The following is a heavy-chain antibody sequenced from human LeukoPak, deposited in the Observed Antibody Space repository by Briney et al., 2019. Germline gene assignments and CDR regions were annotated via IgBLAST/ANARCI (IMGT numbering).Heavy chain of an antibody. V-gene: IGHV1-8*01. D-gene: IGHD6-19*01. Sequence: ASVKVSCKASGYTFTSYDINWVRQATGQGLEWMGWMNPNSGNTGYAQKFQGRVTMTRNTSISTAYMELSSLRSEDTAVYYCARSDSSGWYRGAGFDYWGQGTLVTVSS. CDR3: ARSDSSGWYRGAGFDY. CDR1: GYTFTSYD. CDR2: MNPNSGNT. J-gene: IGHJ4*02.